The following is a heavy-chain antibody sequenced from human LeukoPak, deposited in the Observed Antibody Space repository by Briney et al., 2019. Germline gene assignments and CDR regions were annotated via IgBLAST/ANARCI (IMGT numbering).Heavy chain of an antibody. Sequence: GGSLRLSCAASGFTVSSNYMSWVRQAPGKGLEWVSGIYSGGSTYYADSVKGRVTISRDNSKNTLYLQMNSLRAEDTAVYYCARIYGDYTYYYYYMDVWGKGTTVTVSS. CDR1: GFTVSSNY. CDR2: IYSGGST. V-gene: IGHV3-53*01. J-gene: IGHJ6*03. D-gene: IGHD4-17*01. CDR3: ARIYGDYTYYYYYMDV.